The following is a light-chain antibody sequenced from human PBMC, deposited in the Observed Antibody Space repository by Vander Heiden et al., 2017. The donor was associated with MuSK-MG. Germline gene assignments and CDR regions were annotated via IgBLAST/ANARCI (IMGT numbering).Light chain of an antibody. CDR2: DAS. Sequence: DVQMTQSPSSLSASVGDRVTITCQASQDIRMYLNWYQHKPGKAPQLLIYDASTLETGVSSRFSGSGSGTDFSFTISSLHPEDIATYYCQQEDNLPFNFGQGTRLEIK. V-gene: IGKV1-33*01. CDR3: QQEDNLPFN. CDR1: QDIRMY. J-gene: IGKJ5*01.